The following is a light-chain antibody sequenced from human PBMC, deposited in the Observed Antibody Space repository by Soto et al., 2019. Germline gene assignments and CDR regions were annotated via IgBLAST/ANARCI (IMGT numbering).Light chain of an antibody. CDR1: NSDVGTYDL. J-gene: IGLJ1*01. CDR3: CSYAGNNNYV. Sequence: QSVLTQPASVSGSPGQSITISCTGTNSDVGTYDLVSWYQHHPGKAPKLIIYEGSERPSGVSNRFSGSKSGNTASLTISGLQAEDEADYFCCSYAGNNNYVFGIGTKVTVL. V-gene: IGLV2-23*01. CDR2: EGS.